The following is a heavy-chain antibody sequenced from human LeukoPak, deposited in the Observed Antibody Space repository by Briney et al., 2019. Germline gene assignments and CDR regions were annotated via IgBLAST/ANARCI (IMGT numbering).Heavy chain of an antibody. J-gene: IGHJ6*02. CDR1: GYTFTGYY. CDR3: ARDSSGYYYYGDYYYGMDV. Sequence: GASVKVSCKASGYTFTGYYMHWVRQAPGQGLEWMGWINPNSDGTNYARKFQGRVTMTRDTSISTAYMELSRLRSDDTAVYYCARDSSGYYYYGDYYYGMDVWGQGTTVTVSS. D-gene: IGHD3-22*01. CDR2: INPNSDGT. V-gene: IGHV1-2*02.